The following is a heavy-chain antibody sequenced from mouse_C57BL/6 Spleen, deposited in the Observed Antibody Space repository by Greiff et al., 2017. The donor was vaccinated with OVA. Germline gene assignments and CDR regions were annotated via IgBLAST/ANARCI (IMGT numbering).Heavy chain of an antibody. D-gene: IGHD1-1*01. Sequence: EVKVVESGGGLVKPGGSLKLSCAASGFTFSDYGMHWVRQAPEKGLEWVAYISSGSSTIYYADTVKGRFTISRDNAKNTLFLQMTSLRSEDTAMYYCARPLYYGTPFAYWGQGTLVTVSA. V-gene: IGHV5-17*01. CDR1: GFTFSDYG. J-gene: IGHJ3*01. CDR3: ARPLYYGTPFAY. CDR2: ISSGSSTI.